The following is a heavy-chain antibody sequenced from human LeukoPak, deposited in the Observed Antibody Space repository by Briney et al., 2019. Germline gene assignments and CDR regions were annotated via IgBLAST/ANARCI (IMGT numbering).Heavy chain of an antibody. CDR1: GFTFSRQA. CDR3: AGGEDLLRFLEWLS. J-gene: IGHJ5*02. V-gene: IGHV3-30*04. Sequence: GGSLRLSCAASGFTFSRQAMHWVRQAPGKGLEWVAVISYDGSIKYYADSVRGRFTISRDNSKNTLYLQMNSLRAGDTAVYYCAGGEDLLRFLEWLSWGQGTLVTVSS. D-gene: IGHD3-3*01. CDR2: ISYDGSIK.